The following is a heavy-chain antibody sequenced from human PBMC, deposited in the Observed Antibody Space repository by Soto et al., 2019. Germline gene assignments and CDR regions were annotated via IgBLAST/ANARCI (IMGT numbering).Heavy chain of an antibody. Sequence: GGSLRLSCAASGFTFSSYGMHWVRQAPGKGLEWVAVIWYDGSNKYYADSVKGRFTISRDNSKNTLYLQMNSLRAEETAVYYCAREPNYCSSTSCHQYYFDYWGQGTLVTVSS. D-gene: IGHD2-2*01. V-gene: IGHV3-33*01. J-gene: IGHJ4*02. CDR1: GFTFSSYG. CDR3: AREPNYCSSTSCHQYYFDY. CDR2: IWYDGSNK.